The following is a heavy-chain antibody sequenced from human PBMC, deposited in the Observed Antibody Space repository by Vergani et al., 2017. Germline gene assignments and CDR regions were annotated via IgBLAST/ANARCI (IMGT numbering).Heavy chain of an antibody. D-gene: IGHD6-19*01. Sequence: QVQLQQWGAGLLKASETLSLTCAVYGGSFSGYYWSWIRQPPGKGLEWIGEINHSGGTNYNPSLKSGVTIPVDTSKNQFSLKLSSVTAADTAVYYCARYSDSSGLRVGLDVGGQGTTVTVSS. J-gene: IGHJ6*02. CDR3: ARYSDSSGLRVGLDV. CDR1: GGSFSGYY. CDR2: INHSGGT. V-gene: IGHV4-34*01.